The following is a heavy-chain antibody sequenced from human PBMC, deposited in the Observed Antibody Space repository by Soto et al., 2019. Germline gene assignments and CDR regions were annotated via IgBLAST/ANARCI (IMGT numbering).Heavy chain of an antibody. J-gene: IGHJ4*02. CDR1: GYTFTSYD. V-gene: IGHV1-2*02. D-gene: IGHD6-19*01. CDR3: ARVEMAEGY. CDR2: MNPNSGGT. Sequence: GASVKVSCKASGYTFTSYDINWVRQATGQGLEWMGWMNPNSGGTNYAQKFQGRVTMTRDTSISTAYMELSRLRSDDTAVYYCARVEMAEGYWGQGTLVTVS.